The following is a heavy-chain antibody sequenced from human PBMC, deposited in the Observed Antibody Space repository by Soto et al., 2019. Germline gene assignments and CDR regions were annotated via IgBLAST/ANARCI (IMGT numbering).Heavy chain of an antibody. D-gene: IGHD6-13*01. J-gene: IGHJ4*02. V-gene: IGHV4-34*01. CDR1: GGSFSGYY. CDR2: INHSGGT. Sequence: QVQLQQWGAGLLKPSETLSLTCAVYGGSFSGYYWSWIRQPPGKGLEWIGEINHSGGTNYNPSLTGRVTISVDTSKTQFSLKLSSVTAADTAVYYCAREAAADIDYWGQGTLVTVSS. CDR3: AREAAADIDY.